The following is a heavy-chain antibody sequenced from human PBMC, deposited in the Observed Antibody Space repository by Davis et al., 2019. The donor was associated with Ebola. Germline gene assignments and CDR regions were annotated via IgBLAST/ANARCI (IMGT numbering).Heavy chain of an antibody. CDR2: ISAYNGNT. CDR1: GYTFTSYG. V-gene: IGHV1-18*01. D-gene: IGHD6-19*01. J-gene: IGHJ6*02. CDR3: ARDFPLGAVADLPPPRGSGYYGMDV. Sequence: AASVKVSCKASGYTFTSYGISWVRQAPGQGLEWMGWISAYNGNTNYAQKLQDRVTMTTDTSTSTAYMELRSLRSDDTAVYYCARDFPLGAVADLPPPRGSGYYGMDVWGQGTTVTVSS.